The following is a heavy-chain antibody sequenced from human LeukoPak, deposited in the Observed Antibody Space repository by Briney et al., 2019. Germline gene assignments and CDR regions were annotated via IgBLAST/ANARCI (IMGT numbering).Heavy chain of an antibody. CDR2: IYYSGST. V-gene: IGHV4-59*08. CDR3: AKYVSTGWFDP. D-gene: IGHD5/OR15-5a*01. J-gene: IGHJ5*02. Sequence: PSETLSLTCGVSGGSIRNYYWSWIRRPPGKGLEWIGYIYYSGSTNYNPSLKSRVTISVDTSENQFSLKLSSVTAADTALYYCAKYVSTGWFDPWGQGTLVTVSS. CDR1: GGSIRNYY.